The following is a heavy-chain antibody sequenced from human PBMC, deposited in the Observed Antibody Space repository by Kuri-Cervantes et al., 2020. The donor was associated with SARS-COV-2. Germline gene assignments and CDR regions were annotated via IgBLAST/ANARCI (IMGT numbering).Heavy chain of an antibody. Sequence: GGSLRLSCAASGFTFSSYWMSWVRQAPGKGLEWVANIRQDGSEKYYVDSVKGRFTFSRDNAKNSLYLQMNSLRAEDTAVYYCARARMAGPFDYWGQGTLVTVSS. CDR3: ARARMAGPFDY. CDR2: IRQDGSEK. CDR1: GFTFSSYW. J-gene: IGHJ4*02. D-gene: IGHD5-24*01. V-gene: IGHV3-7*01.